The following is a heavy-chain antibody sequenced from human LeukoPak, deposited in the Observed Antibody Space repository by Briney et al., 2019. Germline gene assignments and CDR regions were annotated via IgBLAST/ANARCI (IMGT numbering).Heavy chain of an antibody. V-gene: IGHV3-30*02. CDR2: IRYDGSNK. CDR3: AKDETVVAATPGYFDY. Sequence: GGSLRLSCAASGFTFSSYGMHWVRQAPGKGLEWVAFIRYDGSNKYYADSVKVRFTISRDNSKNTLYLQMNSLRAEDTAVYYCAKDETVVAATPGYFDYWGQGTLVTVSS. D-gene: IGHD2-15*01. J-gene: IGHJ4*02. CDR1: GFTFSSYG.